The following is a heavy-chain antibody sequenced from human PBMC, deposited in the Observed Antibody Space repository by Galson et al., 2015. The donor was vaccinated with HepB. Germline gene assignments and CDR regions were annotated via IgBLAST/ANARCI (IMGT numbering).Heavy chain of an antibody. Sequence: SVKVSCKASGYTFTSYYMHWVRQAPGQGLEWMGIINPSGGSTSYAQKFQGRVTMTRDTSTSTVYMELSSLRSEDTAVYYCALIPDGYSSSSGEANWFDPWGQGTLVTVSS. CDR1: GYTFTSYY. V-gene: IGHV1-46*01. D-gene: IGHD6-6*01. CDR2: INPSGGST. J-gene: IGHJ5*02. CDR3: ALIPDGYSSSSGEANWFDP.